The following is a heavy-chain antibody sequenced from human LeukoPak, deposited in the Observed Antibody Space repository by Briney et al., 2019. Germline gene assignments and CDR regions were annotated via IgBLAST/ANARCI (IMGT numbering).Heavy chain of an antibody. V-gene: IGHV3-23*01. CDR2: ISGSGGST. Sequence: GGSLRLSCAASGFTFSSYAMSWVRQAPGKGLEWVSAISGSGGSTYYADSVKGRFTISRDNAKNSLYLQMNSLRAEDTAVYYCARDTVTTSGAFDIWGQGTMVTVSS. CDR1: GFTFSSYA. J-gene: IGHJ3*02. CDR3: ARDTVTTSGAFDI. D-gene: IGHD4-17*01.